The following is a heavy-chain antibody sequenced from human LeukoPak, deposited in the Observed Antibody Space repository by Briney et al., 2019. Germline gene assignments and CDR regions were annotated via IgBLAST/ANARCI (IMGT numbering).Heavy chain of an antibody. V-gene: IGHV5-51*01. J-gene: IGHJ3*02. CDR2: IYPGDSDT. CDR3: ARQKNSGWYRSLVFDI. CDR1: GYSFTNYW. D-gene: IGHD6-19*01. Sequence: GESLKISCKGYGYSFTNYWIGWVRQMPGKGLEWMGIIYPGDSDTRYSSSFQGQVSISVDKSINTAYLQWRSLKASDTAMYYCARQKNSGWYRSLVFDIWGQGTKVTVSS.